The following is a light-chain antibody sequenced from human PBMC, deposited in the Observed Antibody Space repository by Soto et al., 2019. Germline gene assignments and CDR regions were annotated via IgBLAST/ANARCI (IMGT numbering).Light chain of an antibody. Sequence: EIVLTQSPGTLSLSPGERATLSCRASQSVSSNYLAWYQQKPGQAPRLLIYGASSRATGIPDRFSGSGSGTYFSLTISRLGPEDFAVYYCQHYGRSAYTFGQGTTLEIK. CDR1: QSVSSNY. J-gene: IGKJ2*01. CDR2: GAS. V-gene: IGKV3-20*01. CDR3: QHYGRSAYT.